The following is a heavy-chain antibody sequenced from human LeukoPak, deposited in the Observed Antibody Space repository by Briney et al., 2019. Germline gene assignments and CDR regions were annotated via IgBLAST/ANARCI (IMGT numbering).Heavy chain of an antibody. CDR2: ISYDGSNK. CDR3: ARDTGIADKGYMDV. D-gene: IGHD1-1*01. Sequence: PGRSLRLSCAASGFTFSSYAMHWVRQAPGKGLEWVAVISYDGSNKYYADSVKGRFTISRDNSKNTLYLQMNSLRAEDTAVYYCARDTGIADKGYMDVWGKGTTVTVSS. V-gene: IGHV3-30-3*01. CDR1: GFTFSSYA. J-gene: IGHJ6*03.